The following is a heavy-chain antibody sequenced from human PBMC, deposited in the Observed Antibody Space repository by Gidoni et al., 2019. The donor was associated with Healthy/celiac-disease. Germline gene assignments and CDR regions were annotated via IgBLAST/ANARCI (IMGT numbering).Heavy chain of an antibody. J-gene: IGHJ5*02. CDR3: ARGGIAARPRCWFDP. CDR1: GGSFSGYY. CDR2: INHSGST. V-gene: IGHV4-34*01. D-gene: IGHD6-6*01. Sequence: QVQLQQWGAGLLKPSETLSLTCAVSGGSFSGYYWSWIRQPPGKGLEWIWEINHSGSTNYNPSLKSRVTISVDTSKNQFSLKLSSVTAADTAVYYCARGGIAARPRCWFDPWGQGTLVTVSS.